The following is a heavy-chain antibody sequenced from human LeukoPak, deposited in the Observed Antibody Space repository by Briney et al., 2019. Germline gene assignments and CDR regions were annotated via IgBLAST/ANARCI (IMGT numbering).Heavy chain of an antibody. D-gene: IGHD2-8*01. V-gene: IGHV4-59*12. CDR1: GGSISSYY. Sequence: SETLSLTCTVSGGSISSYYWSWIRQPPGKGLEWIGYIYYSGSTNYNPSLKSRVTISVDTSKNQFSLKLSSVTAADTAVYYCARQLITNWFDPWGQGTLVTVSS. J-gene: IGHJ5*02. CDR3: ARQLITNWFDP. CDR2: IYYSGST.